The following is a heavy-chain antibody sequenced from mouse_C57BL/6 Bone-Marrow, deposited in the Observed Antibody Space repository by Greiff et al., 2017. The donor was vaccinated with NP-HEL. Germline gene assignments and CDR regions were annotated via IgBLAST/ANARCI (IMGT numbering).Heavy chain of an antibody. V-gene: IGHV5-16*01. D-gene: IGHD1-1*01. J-gene: IGHJ3*01. CDR3: ARERGLGNYDGSWFAY. Sequence: EVKLMESEGGLVQPGSSMKLSCTASGFTFSDYYMAWVRQVPEKGLEWVANINYDGSSTYYLDSLKSRFIISRDNAKNILYLQMSSLKSEDTATYYCARERGLGNYDGSWFAYWGQGTLVTVSA. CDR2: INYDGSST. CDR1: GFTFSDYY.